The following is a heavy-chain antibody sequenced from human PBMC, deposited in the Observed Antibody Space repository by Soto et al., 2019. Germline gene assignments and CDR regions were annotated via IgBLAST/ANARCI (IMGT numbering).Heavy chain of an antibody. CDR3: ARDLAYDYIWGSYRYTTAYFDY. J-gene: IGHJ4*02. D-gene: IGHD3-16*02. Sequence: PSQTLSLTCAISGDSVSSSSAAWNWIRQSPSRGLEWLGRTYYRSKWYNDYAVSVKSRITINPDTSKNQFSLQLNSVTPEDTAVYYCARDLAYDYIWGSYRYTTAYFDYWGQGTLVTVSS. V-gene: IGHV6-1*01. CDR1: GDSVSSSSAA. CDR2: TYYRSKWYN.